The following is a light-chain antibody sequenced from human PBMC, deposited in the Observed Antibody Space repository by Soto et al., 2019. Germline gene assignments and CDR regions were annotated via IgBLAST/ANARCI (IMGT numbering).Light chain of an antibody. CDR3: QQYDNWPQT. CDR2: GAS. J-gene: IGKJ1*01. V-gene: IGKV3-15*01. Sequence: EIVMTQSPATLSVSPGERSTLSCRASQSVSSDLAWYQHKPGQAPRLLIYGASTRETGIPARFSGRGSGTEFTLTISSLQSVDFAVYYCQQYDNWPQTFGQGTKVDIK. CDR1: QSVSSD.